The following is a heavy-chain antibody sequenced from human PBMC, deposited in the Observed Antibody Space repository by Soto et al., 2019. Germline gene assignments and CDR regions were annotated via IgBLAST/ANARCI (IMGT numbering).Heavy chain of an antibody. D-gene: IGHD2-15*01. CDR1: GFTFSSYA. CDR3: AKDQRSGGSCYDY. V-gene: IGHV3-23*01. CDR2: ISGSGGST. J-gene: IGHJ4*02. Sequence: EVQLLESGGGLVQPGGSLRLSCAASGFTFSSYAMSWVRQAPGKGLEWVSAISGSGGSTYYADSVKGRFTISRDNSKKKLYLQMNSLRAEDTAVYYCAKDQRSGGSCYDYWGQGTLVTVSS.